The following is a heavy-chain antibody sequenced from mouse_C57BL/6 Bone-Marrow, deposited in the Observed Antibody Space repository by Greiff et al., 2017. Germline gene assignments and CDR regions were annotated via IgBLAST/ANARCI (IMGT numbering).Heavy chain of an antibody. CDR2: INPSNGGT. Sequence: EVQLQQSGPVLVKPGASVKMSCKASGYTFTDYYMNWVKQSHGKSLEWIGVINPSNGGTSYNQKFKGKATLTVDKSSSTAYMGLNSLTSEDSAVYYCAREPSSCDYGGQGTTLTVAS. V-gene: IGHV1-19*01. CDR3: AREPSSCDY. CDR1: GYTFTDYY. J-gene: IGHJ2*01.